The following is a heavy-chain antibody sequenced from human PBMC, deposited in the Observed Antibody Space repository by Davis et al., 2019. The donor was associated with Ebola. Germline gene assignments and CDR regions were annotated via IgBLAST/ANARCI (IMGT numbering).Heavy chain of an antibody. CDR2: ISWNSGSI. J-gene: IGHJ2*01. D-gene: IGHD4-17*01. Sequence: LRLSCAASGFPFDDYAMHWVRQAPGKGLEWVSGISWNSGSIGYADSVKGRFTISRDNSKNTLYLQMNTLRAEDTAVYYCARHASGDFWYFGLWGRGTRVTVSS. CDR1: GFPFDDYA. CDR3: ARHASGDFWYFGL. V-gene: IGHV3-9*01.